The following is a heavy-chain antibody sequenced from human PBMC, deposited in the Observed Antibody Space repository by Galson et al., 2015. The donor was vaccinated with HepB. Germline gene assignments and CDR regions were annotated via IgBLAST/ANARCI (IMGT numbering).Heavy chain of an antibody. CDR1: GFTFSSYA. J-gene: IGHJ4*02. V-gene: IGHV3-23*01. CDR3: AKGSYSGSSTGDY. Sequence: SLRLSCAASGFTFSSYAMSWVRQAPGKGLEWVSAISGSGGSTDYADSVEGRFTISRDNSKNTLYLQMNSLRAEDTAVYYCAKGSYSGSSTGDYWGQGTLVTVSS. D-gene: IGHD1-26*01. CDR2: ISGSGGST.